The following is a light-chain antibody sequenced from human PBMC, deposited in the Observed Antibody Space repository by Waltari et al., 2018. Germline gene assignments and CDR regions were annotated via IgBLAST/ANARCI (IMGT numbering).Light chain of an antibody. J-gene: IGLJ3*02. V-gene: IGLV1-44*01. CDR3: AAWDDILNGPV. CDR1: SSNIGSNT. Sequence: QSVLTQSPSASGTPGQRVTISCSGSSSNIGSNTVNWYQQLPGTAPKLLIYSDNQRPPGRRARVSGSKSGTSASLAISGRHSEDEADYYCAAWDDILNGPVFGGGTKLTVL. CDR2: SDN.